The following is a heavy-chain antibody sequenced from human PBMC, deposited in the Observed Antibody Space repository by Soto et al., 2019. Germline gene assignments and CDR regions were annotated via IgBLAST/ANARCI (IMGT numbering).Heavy chain of an antibody. CDR1: GGTFSSYA. CDR2: IIPIFGKA. CDR3: ACRTAAGPNYYYYYGMDV. V-gene: IGHV1-69*06. Sequence: QVQLVQSGAEVKKPGSSVKVSCKASGGTFSSYAISWVRQAPGQGLEWMGGIIPIFGKANYAQKFQGRVTITADKSTSTAYMELSRLRTEDTAVYDFACRTAAGPNYYYYYGMDVWGQGTTVTVSS. D-gene: IGHD6-13*01. J-gene: IGHJ6*02.